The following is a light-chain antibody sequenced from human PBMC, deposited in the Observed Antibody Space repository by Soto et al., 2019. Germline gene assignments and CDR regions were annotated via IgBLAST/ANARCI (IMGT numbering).Light chain of an antibody. V-gene: IGKV3-11*01. CDR2: DAS. J-gene: IGKJ1*01. Sequence: EIVLTQSPATLSLSPGERATLSCRASQSVSSYLAWYQQKPGQAPRLLIYDASNRATGIPARFSGSGSGTDFTLTISSLEPEDFAVYYCQQRSNWPRTFGQGTKGISN. CDR3: QQRSNWPRT. CDR1: QSVSSY.